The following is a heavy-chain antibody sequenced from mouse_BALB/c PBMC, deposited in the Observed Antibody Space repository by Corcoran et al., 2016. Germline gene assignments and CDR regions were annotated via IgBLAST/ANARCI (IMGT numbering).Heavy chain of an antibody. CDR2: IYGDDDK. Sequence: QVTLKDSGPGILQPSKTLGLTCSFSGFSLSTSGMGVSWLRQPSGKGLEWLAHIYGDDDKRYNPSLKSRLTISNDTSSNQVFLKITSVDTADTATYYGARRDYDYDAMDYWGQGTSVTVSS. D-gene: IGHD1-1*02. V-gene: IGHV8-12*01. J-gene: IGHJ4*01. CDR3: ARRDYDYDAMDY. CDR1: GFSLSTSGMG.